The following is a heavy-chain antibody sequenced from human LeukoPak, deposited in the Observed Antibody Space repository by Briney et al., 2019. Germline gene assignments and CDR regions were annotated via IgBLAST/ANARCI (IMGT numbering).Heavy chain of an antibody. D-gene: IGHD1-26*01. V-gene: IGHV3-9*01. Sequence: GGSLRLSCAASGFNFNDYAMHWVRQAPGKGLEWVSGISWNSGSIGYADSVQGRFTISRDNAKNTLSLQMNSLRVDDTAVYYCVKQDTGSYLGGYWGQGTLVTVSS. CDR1: GFNFNDYA. J-gene: IGHJ4*02. CDR3: VKQDTGSYLGGY. CDR2: ISWNSGSI.